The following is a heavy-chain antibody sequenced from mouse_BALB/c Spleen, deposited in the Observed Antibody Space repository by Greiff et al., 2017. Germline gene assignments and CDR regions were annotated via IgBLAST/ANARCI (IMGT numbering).Heavy chain of an antibody. CDR3: AREGLLTWFAY. J-gene: IGHJ3*01. Sequence: VQLKESGPELVKPGASVKMSCKASGYTFTSYVMHWVKQKPGQGLEWIGYINPYNDGTKYNEKFKGKATLTSDKSSSTAYMELSSLTSEDSAVYYCAREGLLTWFAYWGQGTLVTVSA. D-gene: IGHD2-3*01. V-gene: IGHV1-14*01. CDR1: GYTFTSYV. CDR2: INPYNDGT.